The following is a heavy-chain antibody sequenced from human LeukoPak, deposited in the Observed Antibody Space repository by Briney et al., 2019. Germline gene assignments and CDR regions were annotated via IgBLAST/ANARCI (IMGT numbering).Heavy chain of an antibody. CDR3: ARDPDGYRQGHHFDY. V-gene: IGHV3-66*01. J-gene: IGHJ4*02. Sequence: GSSLRLSCVASGFTFTSYGIHWVRQAPGKGLEWVSVIYSGGSTYYADSVKGRFTISRDNSKNTLYLQMNSLKAEDTAVYYCARDPDGYRQGHHFDYWGQGTLVTVSS. CDR1: GFTFTSYG. D-gene: IGHD5-18*01. CDR2: IYSGGST.